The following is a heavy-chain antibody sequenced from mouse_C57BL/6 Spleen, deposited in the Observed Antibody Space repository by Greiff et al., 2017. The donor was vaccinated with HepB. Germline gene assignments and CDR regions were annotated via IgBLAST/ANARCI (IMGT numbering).Heavy chain of an antibody. CDR1: GYAFSSSW. Sequence: QVQLKESGPELVKPGASVKISCKASGYAFSSSWMNWVKQRPGKGLEWIGRIYPGDGDTNYNGKFKGKATLTADKSSSTAYMQLSSLTSEDSAVYFCAREAPGGNPYAMDYWGQGTSVTVSS. CDR2: IYPGDGDT. CDR3: AREAPGGNPYAMDY. J-gene: IGHJ4*01. D-gene: IGHD2-1*01. V-gene: IGHV1-82*01.